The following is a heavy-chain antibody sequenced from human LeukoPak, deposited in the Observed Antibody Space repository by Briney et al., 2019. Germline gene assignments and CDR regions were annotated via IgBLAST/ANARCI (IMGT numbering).Heavy chain of an antibody. J-gene: IGHJ4*02. V-gene: IGHV3-30*18. CDR1: GFTFSSYC. CDR2: ISYDGSNK. D-gene: IGHD1-26*01. Sequence: GGSLRLSCAASGFTFSSYCMHCVRQAPGKGLEWVAVISYDGSNKYYADSVKGRFTISRDNSKNTLYLQMNSLRAEDTAVYYCAKGAWELGDYWGQGTLVTVSS. CDR3: AKGAWELGDY.